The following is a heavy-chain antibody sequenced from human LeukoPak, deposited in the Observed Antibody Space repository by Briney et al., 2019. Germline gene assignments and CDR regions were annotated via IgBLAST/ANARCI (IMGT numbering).Heavy chain of an antibody. CDR1: GITIRNYG. D-gene: IGHD3-22*01. V-gene: IGHV3-23*01. Sequence: GGTLRLSCAASGITIRNYGMTWVRQAPGRGLQWVSSISGSGGSTYYADSVKGRFTISRDNSKNTLSLQMNSLRAEDTAIYYCAKIDRYYSDSSGYSLDYWGQGSLVTVSS. CDR3: AKIDRYYSDSSGYSLDY. J-gene: IGHJ4*02. CDR2: ISGSGGST.